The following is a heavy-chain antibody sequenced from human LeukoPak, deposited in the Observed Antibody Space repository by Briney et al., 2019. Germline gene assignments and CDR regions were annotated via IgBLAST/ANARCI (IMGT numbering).Heavy chain of an antibody. D-gene: IGHD2-2*01. Sequence: GGSLRLSCSASGFTFTTYAMSWVRQAPGKGPEWVPAISGSGSSTYYADSVKGRFTISRDNSKNTLFLQMNSLRAEDTAVYYCAKGYCSSSSCYSYAFDIWGQGTVVTVSS. J-gene: IGHJ3*02. CDR3: AKGYCSSSSCYSYAFDI. V-gene: IGHV3-23*01. CDR1: GFTFTTYA. CDR2: ISGSGSST.